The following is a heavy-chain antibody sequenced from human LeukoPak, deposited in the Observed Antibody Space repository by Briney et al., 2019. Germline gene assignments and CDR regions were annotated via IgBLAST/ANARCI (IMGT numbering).Heavy chain of an antibody. Sequence: GGSLRLSCVSSGFTIGTAWMSWVRQAPGKGLEWLGHIKSEGEGATTDYAAPAKGRFAISRDDSKNMIYLQVSSLKIDDTAIYYCIAHFPYFYGFDVWGKGTTVTVSS. V-gene: IGHV3-15*01. D-gene: IGHD3-3*02. CDR1: GFTIGTAW. CDR3: IAHFPYFYGFDV. CDR2: IKSEGEGATT. J-gene: IGHJ6*04.